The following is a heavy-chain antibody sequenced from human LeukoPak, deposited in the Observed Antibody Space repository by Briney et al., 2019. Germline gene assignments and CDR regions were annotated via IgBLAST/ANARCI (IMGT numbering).Heavy chain of an antibody. Sequence: SVKVSCKASGGTFSSYAISWVRQAPGQGLEWMGGIIAIFGTPIYAQKFQGRVRITADESTSTAYMELSSLRSDDTAVYYCARDLEITGTKNWFDPWGQGTLVTVSS. CDR2: IIAIFGTP. V-gene: IGHV1-69*13. D-gene: IGHD1-7*01. CDR3: ARDLEITGTKNWFDP. CDR1: GGTFSSYA. J-gene: IGHJ5*02.